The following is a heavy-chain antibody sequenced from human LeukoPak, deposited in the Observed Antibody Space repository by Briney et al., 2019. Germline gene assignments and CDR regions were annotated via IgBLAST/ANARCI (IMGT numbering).Heavy chain of an antibody. CDR1: GGSINGYY. Sequence: PSETLSLTCTVSGGSINGYYWSWIRQSPGKGLESLGYIYYTGSTNYNPSLKSRVTMSVDTSRNQFSLRLSSVTAADTAVYYCARFSEYYHSSVHYLDYWGQGTLVSVSS. CDR3: ARFSEYYHSSVHYLDY. V-gene: IGHV4-59*01. D-gene: IGHD3-22*01. J-gene: IGHJ4*02. CDR2: IYYTGST.